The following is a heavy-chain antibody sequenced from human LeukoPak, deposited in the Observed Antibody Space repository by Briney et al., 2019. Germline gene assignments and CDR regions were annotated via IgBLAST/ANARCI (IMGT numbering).Heavy chain of an antibody. CDR1: GFTVSSNY. CDR3: ARDKRITIFGVDYYYGMDV. D-gene: IGHD3-3*01. V-gene: IGHV3-53*04. J-gene: IGHJ6*02. CDR2: IYRGGST. Sequence: GGSLRLSCAASGFTVSSNYMSWVRQAPGKGLEWVSVIYRGGSTYYADSVKGRFTISRHNSKNTLYLQMNSLRAEDTAVYYCARDKRITIFGVDYYYGMDVWGQGTTVTVSS.